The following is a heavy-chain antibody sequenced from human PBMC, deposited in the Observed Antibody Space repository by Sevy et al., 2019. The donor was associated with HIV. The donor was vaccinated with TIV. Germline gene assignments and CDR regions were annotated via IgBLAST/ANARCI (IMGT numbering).Heavy chain of an antibody. D-gene: IGHD1-1*01. CDR1: GLTFSSYS. CDR3: ARGYDYFDY. CDR2: ISSSSSTI. V-gene: IGHV3-48*04. Sequence: GGSLRLSCAASGLTFSSYSMNWVRQAPGKGLEWVSFISSSSSTIYHADSVKGRFTISRDNAKNSLYLQMNSLRAEDTAVYYCARGYDYFDYWGQGTLVTVSS. J-gene: IGHJ4*02.